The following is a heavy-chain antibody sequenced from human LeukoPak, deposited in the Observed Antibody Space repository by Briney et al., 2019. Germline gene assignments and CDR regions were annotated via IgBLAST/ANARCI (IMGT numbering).Heavy chain of an antibody. Sequence: SETLSLTCIVSGGSISSGSSYWGRGSYYWGWIRQPPGKGLEWIGSIDYSGGTYYNPSLKSRLTMSVDTSKNHFSLKLSSVTAADTAVYYCARLELNSSSFDYWGQGTLVTVSS. V-gene: IGHV4-39*07. D-gene: IGHD6-6*01. J-gene: IGHJ4*02. CDR2: IDYSGGT. CDR3: ARLELNSSSFDY. CDR1: GGSISSGSSYWGRGSYY.